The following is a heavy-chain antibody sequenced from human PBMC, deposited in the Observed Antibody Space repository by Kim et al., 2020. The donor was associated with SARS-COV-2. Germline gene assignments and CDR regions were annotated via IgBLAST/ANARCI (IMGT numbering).Heavy chain of an antibody. CDR1: GFTFSSYG. J-gene: IGHJ6*03. CDR2: IWFDGTTQ. V-gene: IGHV3-30*02. Sequence: GGSLRLSCAASGFTFSSYGMHWVRQAPGKGLEWMAFIWFDGTTQNYTDSVKGRFAISRNNSKNTLYLQMNSRGADDTAVYCGAEVAAAGPYYYHYYMDV. D-gene: IGHD6-13*01. CDR3: AEVAAAGPYYYHYYMDV.